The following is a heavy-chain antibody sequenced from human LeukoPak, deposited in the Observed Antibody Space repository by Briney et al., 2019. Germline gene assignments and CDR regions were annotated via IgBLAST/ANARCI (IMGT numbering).Heavy chain of an antibody. J-gene: IGHJ4*02. V-gene: IGHV4-59*08. Sequence: PSETLSLTCTVPGGSISSYYWSWIRQPPGKGLEWIGYIYYSGSTNYNPSLKSRVTISLDTSKNQFSLKASSVTAADTAVYYCARRGGSYEVYFDYWGQGTLVTVSS. CDR2: IYYSGST. CDR1: GGSISSYY. CDR3: ARRGGSYEVYFDY. D-gene: IGHD1-26*01.